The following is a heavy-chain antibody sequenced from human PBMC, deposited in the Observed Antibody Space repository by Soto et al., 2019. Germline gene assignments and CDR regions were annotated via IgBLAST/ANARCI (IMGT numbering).Heavy chain of an antibody. CDR3: ARVDVEMATQDWYFDL. CDR2: IYHSGST. CDR1: GGSISSSNW. Sequence: QVQLQESGPGLVKPSGTLSLTCAVSGGSISSSNWWRWVRQPPGKGLEWIGEIYHSGSTNYNPSLKSRVTIAVEKSKNQFSRKLSSVTAADQAVYYGARVDVEMATQDWYFDLWGRGTLVTVSS. J-gene: IGHJ2*01. D-gene: IGHD5-12*01. V-gene: IGHV4-4*02.